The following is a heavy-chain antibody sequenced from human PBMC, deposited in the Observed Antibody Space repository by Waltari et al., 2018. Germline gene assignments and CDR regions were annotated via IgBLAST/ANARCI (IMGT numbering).Heavy chain of an antibody. Sequence: QLQLQESGPGLVKPSETLSLTCTVSGGSISSSSYYWGWIRQPPGKGLGWIGSIYYSGSTYYNPSLKSRVTISVDTSKNQFSLKLSSVTAADTAVYYCARVPHSSWYFDYWGQGTLVTVSS. J-gene: IGHJ4*02. CDR3: ARVPHSSWYFDY. CDR2: IYYSGST. D-gene: IGHD6-13*01. CDR1: GGSISSSSYY. V-gene: IGHV4-39*07.